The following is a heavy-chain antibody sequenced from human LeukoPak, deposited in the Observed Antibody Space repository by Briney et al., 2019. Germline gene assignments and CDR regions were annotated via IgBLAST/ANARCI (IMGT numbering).Heavy chain of an antibody. Sequence: AGGSLRLSCAASGFTFSSYGMSWVRQAPGKGLEWVSAISGSGGSTYYADSVKGRFTISRDNSKNTLYLQMNSLRAEDTAVYYCAKVIVGAKNAFDIWGQGTMVTVSS. V-gene: IGHV3-23*01. D-gene: IGHD1-26*01. CDR2: ISGSGGST. CDR3: AKVIVGAKNAFDI. J-gene: IGHJ3*02. CDR1: GFTFSSYG.